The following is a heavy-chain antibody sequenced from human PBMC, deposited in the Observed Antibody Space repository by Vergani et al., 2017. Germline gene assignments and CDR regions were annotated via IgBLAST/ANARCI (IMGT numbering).Heavy chain of an antibody. CDR2: IWYDGSNK. CDR3: AREPNSSSQFDY. D-gene: IGHD6-13*01. J-gene: IGHJ4*02. Sequence: QVQLVESGGGVVQPGRSLRLSCAASGFTFSSYGMHWVRQAPGKGLEWVAVIWYDGSNKYYADSVKGRFTISRDNSKNTLYLQMNSLRAEDTAVYYCAREPNSSSQFDYWGQGTLVTVSS. V-gene: IGHV3-33*01. CDR1: GFTFSSYG.